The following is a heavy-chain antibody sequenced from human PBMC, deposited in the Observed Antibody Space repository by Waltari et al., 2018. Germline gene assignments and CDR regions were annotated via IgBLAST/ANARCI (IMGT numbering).Heavy chain of an antibody. Sequence: EVQLVESGGGLVKPGESLRLSCAASGFTFSSYSMNWVRQAPGKGLGWVSSISSSSSYIYYADSVKGRFTISRDNAKNSLYLQMNSLRAEDTAVYYCAAVVITDAFDIWGQGTMVTVSS. D-gene: IGHD3-22*01. V-gene: IGHV3-21*01. CDR3: AAVVITDAFDI. CDR1: GFTFSSYS. J-gene: IGHJ3*02. CDR2: ISSSSSYI.